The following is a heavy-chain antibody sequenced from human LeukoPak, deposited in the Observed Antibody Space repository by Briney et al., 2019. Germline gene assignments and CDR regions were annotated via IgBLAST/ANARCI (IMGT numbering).Heavy chain of an antibody. D-gene: IGHD2-15*01. V-gene: IGHV4-4*02. CDR3: EAVIGYCSGGTCSMGPYYYYYIDV. CDR1: GGSISSSHW. Sequence: PSETLSLTCAVSGGSISSSHWWTWVRQSPGKGLEWIGEIYHSGSTNYNPSLKSRVTISVDKAKNQFSLKLSSVTAADTAVYYCEAVIGYCSGGTCSMGPYYYYYIDVWGTGTTVTVSS. J-gene: IGHJ6*03. CDR2: IYHSGST.